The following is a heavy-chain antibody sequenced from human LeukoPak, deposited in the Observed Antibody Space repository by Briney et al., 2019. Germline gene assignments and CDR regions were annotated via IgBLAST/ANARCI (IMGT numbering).Heavy chain of an antibody. CDR2: INPNSGGT. V-gene: IGHV1-2*02. D-gene: IGHD6-13*01. J-gene: IGHJ4*02. CDR3: ARDRVAAAGVRIDY. Sequence: GASMKVSCKASGYTFTGYYMHWVRQAPGQGLEWMGWINPNSGGTNYAQRFQGRVTMTRDTSISTAYMELSRLRSDDTAVYYCARDRVAAAGVRIDYWGQGTLVTVSS. CDR1: GYTFTGYY.